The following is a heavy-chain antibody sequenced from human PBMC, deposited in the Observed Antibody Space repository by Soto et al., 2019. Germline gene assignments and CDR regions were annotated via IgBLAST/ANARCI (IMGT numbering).Heavy chain of an antibody. V-gene: IGHV1-69*13. Sequence: SVKVSCKASGGTFSSYAISWVRQAPGQGLEWMGGIIPIFGTANYAQKFQGRVTITADESTSTAYMELSGLRSEDTAVYYCARVTSSSTWAGVDYWGQGTLVTVSS. J-gene: IGHJ4*02. D-gene: IGHD6-6*01. CDR3: ARVTSSSTWAGVDY. CDR2: IIPIFGTA. CDR1: GGTFSSYA.